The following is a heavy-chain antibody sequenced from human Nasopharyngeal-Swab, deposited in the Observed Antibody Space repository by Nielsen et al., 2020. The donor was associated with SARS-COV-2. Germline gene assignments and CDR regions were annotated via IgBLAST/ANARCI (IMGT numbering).Heavy chain of an antibody. CDR2: INAGNGNT. Sequence: ASVKVSCKASGYTFTNYAMHWVRQAPGQRLEWMGWINAGNGNTKYSQMFQGRVTITRGTSASTAYMDLSSLRSEDTAVYYCARGRQYYDSSAYYSGHDAFDIWGQGTKLTVSS. CDR1: GYTFTNYA. J-gene: IGHJ3*02. CDR3: ARGRQYYDSSAYYSGHDAFDI. D-gene: IGHD3-22*01. V-gene: IGHV1-3*01.